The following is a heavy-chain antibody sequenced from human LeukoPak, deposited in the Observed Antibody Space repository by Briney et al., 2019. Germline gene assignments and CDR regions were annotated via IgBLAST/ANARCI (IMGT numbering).Heavy chain of an antibody. J-gene: IGHJ4*02. V-gene: IGHV3-30-3*01. Sequence: GVSLRLSCAASRFTFSSYAMHWVRQAPGKGLEWVAVISYDGSNKYYADSVKGRFTISRDNSKNTLYLQMNSLRAEDTAVYYCARELLWFGDEPDLYDYWGQGTLVTVSS. D-gene: IGHD3-10*01. CDR3: ARELLWFGDEPDLYDY. CDR2: ISYDGSNK. CDR1: RFTFSSYA.